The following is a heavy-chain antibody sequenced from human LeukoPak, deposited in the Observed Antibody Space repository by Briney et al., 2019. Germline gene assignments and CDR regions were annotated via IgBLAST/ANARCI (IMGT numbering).Heavy chain of an antibody. D-gene: IGHD3-9*01. V-gene: IGHV1-18*01. CDR2: ISAYNGNT. J-gene: IGHJ4*02. CDR1: GYTFTSYG. CDR3: ARDPIYDILTGYYRVFDY. Sequence: RASVKVSCKASGYTFTSYGISWVRQAPGQGLEWMGWISAYNGNTNYAQKLQGRVTMTTDTSTSTAYMELRSLRSDDTAVYYCARDPIYDILTGYYRVFDYWGQGTLVTVSS.